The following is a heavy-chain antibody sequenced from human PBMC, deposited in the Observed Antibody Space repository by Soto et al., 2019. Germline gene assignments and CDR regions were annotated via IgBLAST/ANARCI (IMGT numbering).Heavy chain of an antibody. J-gene: IGHJ4*02. CDR1: CGSVSSGSYY. V-gene: IGHV4-61*01. D-gene: IGHD1-1*01. Sequence: SETLSLTCTVSCGSVSSGSYYWSWIRQPPGKGLEWIGYIYYSGSTNYNPSLKSRVTISVDTSKNQFSLKLSSVTAADTAVYYCARGSIGTTSDWGQGTLVTVSS. CDR2: IYYSGST. CDR3: ARGSIGTTSD.